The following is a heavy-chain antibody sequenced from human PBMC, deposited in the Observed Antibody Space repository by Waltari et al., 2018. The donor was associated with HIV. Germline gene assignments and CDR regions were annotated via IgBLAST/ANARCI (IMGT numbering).Heavy chain of an antibody. CDR2: IFDTTTT. Sequence: VQLHESGPGLVKSSETLSLTCTVSGESVAGGRFRWTWIRLSPRGGLEWLGNIFDTTTTTSNPSLGGRVSMSMDLSRSQVSLNLQSLSAADTATYYCAREGPRFSDKSGFQFAHRAFDLWGPGTKVIVTS. CDR1: GESVAGGRFR. D-gene: IGHD5-12*01. V-gene: IGHV4-61*01. CDR3: AREGPRFSDKSGFQFAHRAFDL. J-gene: IGHJ3*01.